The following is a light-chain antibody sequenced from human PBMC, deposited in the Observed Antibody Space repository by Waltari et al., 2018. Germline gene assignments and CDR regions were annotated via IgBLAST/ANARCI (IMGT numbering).Light chain of an antibody. CDR1: QSVART. J-gene: IGKJ1*01. CDR3: QHYVRLPAT. CDR2: GAS. V-gene: IGKV3-20*01. Sequence: EIVLTQSPGTLSLSPGERATLSCRASQSVARTLAWYQQKPGQATRLLIYGASSRATGVPDRFSGSGSGTDFSLTISRLEPEDFAVYYCQHYVRLPATFGQGTKVEIK.